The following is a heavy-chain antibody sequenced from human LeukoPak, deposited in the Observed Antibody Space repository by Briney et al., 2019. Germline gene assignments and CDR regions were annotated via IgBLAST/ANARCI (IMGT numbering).Heavy chain of an antibody. D-gene: IGHD3-22*01. V-gene: IGHV3-11*04. CDR3: ARNSRGYYYDSSPPV. CDR2: ISSSGLTM. Sequence: GGSLRLSCAASGFTFSEHYMSWIRQAPGKGLEWVSYISSSGLTMYYADSVKGRFTISRDNAKNSLYLQMNSLRAEDTAVYYCARNSRGYYYDSSPPVWGQGTLVTVSS. J-gene: IGHJ4*02. CDR1: GFTFSEHY.